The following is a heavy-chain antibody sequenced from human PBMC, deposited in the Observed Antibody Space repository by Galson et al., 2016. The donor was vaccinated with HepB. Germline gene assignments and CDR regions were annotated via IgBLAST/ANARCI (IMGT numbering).Heavy chain of an antibody. V-gene: IGHV1-3*01. CDR2: INCGYLKT. D-gene: IGHD1-26*01. Sequence: SVKVSCKASGYSFTSYAFHWVRQAPGQRLEWMGCINCGYLKTKYSQKFQGRVTMTRDTSATTGYLELSGLRSEDTAVSYCARGILGSNYPNDAFDFWGQGSMVTVSS. CDR3: ARGILGSNYPNDAFDF. CDR1: GYSFTSYA. J-gene: IGHJ3*01.